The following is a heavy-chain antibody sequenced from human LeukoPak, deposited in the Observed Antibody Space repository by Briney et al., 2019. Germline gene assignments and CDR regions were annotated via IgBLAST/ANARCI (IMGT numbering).Heavy chain of an antibody. J-gene: IGHJ6*02. CDR3: ASGKTTVTTGTYYYYGMDV. CDR1: GGSISSYY. V-gene: IGHV4-4*07. D-gene: IGHD4-17*01. Sequence: SETLSLTCTVSGGSISSYYWSWIRQPAGKGLEWIGRIYTSGSTNYNPSLKSRVTMSVDTSKNQFSLKLSSVTAADTAVYYCASGKTTVTTGTYYYYGMDVWGQGTTVTVSS. CDR2: IYTSGST.